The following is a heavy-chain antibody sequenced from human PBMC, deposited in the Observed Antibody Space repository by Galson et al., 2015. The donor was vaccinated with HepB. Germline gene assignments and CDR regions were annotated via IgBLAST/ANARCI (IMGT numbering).Heavy chain of an antibody. V-gene: IGHV3-33*08. Sequence: SLRLSCAASGFTFSNYWMSWVRQTPGKGLEWVAVIWYDGSNKYYADSVKGRFTISRDNSKNTLYLQMNSLRAEDTAVYYCARGTDIVVVPAAESDAFDIWGQGTMVTVSS. CDR2: IWYDGSNK. CDR1: GFTFSNYW. CDR3: ARGTDIVVVPAAESDAFDI. J-gene: IGHJ3*02. D-gene: IGHD2-2*01.